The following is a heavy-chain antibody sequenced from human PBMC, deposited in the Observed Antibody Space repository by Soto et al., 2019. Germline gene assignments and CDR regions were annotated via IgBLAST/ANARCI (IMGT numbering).Heavy chain of an antibody. CDR1: GGSISSGGYS. V-gene: IGHV4-30-2*01. CDR3: ARDRGIDNWLDS. J-gene: IGHJ5*01. CDR2: IYHSGTT. Sequence: SETLSLTCAVSGGSISSGGYSWSWIRQPPGKGLEWIGYIYHSGTTYYNPSLKSRVTISLDRSKSQFSLNLSSVTAADTAVYYCARDRGIDNWLDSWGQGTLVTVYS. D-gene: IGHD6-13*01.